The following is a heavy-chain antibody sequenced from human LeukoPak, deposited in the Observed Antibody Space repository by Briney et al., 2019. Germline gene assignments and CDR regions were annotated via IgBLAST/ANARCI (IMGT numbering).Heavy chain of an antibody. V-gene: IGHV3-23*01. CDR3: AKDLYSSGWYYFDY. CDR1: GFTISSYA. D-gene: IGHD6-19*01. CDR2: ISGSGGST. Sequence: PGGSLRLSCAASGFTISSYAMSWVRQAPGKGLEWVSAISGSGGSTYYADSVKGRFTISRDDSKNTLYLQMNSLTAEDTAVYYCAKDLYSSGWYYFDYWGQGTLVTVSS. J-gene: IGHJ4*02.